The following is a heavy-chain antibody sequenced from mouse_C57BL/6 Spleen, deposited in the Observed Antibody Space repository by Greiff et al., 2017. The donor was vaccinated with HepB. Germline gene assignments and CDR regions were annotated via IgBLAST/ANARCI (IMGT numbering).Heavy chain of an antibody. CDR2: ISDGGSYT. CDR1: GFTFSSYA. Sequence: EVKVVESGGGLVKPGGSLKLSCAASGFTFSSYAMSWVRQTPEKRLEWVATISDGGSYTYYPDNVKGRFTISRDNAKNNLYLQMSHLKSEDTAMYYCARRGYGYPFDYWGQGTTLTVSS. V-gene: IGHV5-4*03. J-gene: IGHJ2*01. CDR3: ARRGYGYPFDY. D-gene: IGHD2-2*01.